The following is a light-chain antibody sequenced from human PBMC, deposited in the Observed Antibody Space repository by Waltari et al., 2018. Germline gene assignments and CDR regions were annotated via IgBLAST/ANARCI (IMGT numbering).Light chain of an antibody. CDR2: GND. CDR1: ISTICSTS. Sequence: HSVLTQPPSASWTPGQRVTIFCSGHISTICSTSVNWYQQLPGTAPKLLRYGNDQRPSGVPDRFSGSKSGTSSSLAISGLQSEDDADYYCEAWDDSLNGPVFGGGTKLTVL. CDR3: EAWDDSLNGPV. V-gene: IGLV1-44*01. J-gene: IGLJ2*01.